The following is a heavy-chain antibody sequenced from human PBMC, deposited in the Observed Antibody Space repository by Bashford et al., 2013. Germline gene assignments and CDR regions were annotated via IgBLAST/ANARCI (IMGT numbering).Heavy chain of an antibody. CDR2: INHSGST. Sequence: SSETLSLTCAVYGGSFSGYYWSWIRQPPGKGLEWIGEINHSGSTNYNPSLKSRVTISVDTSKNQFSLKLSSVTAADTAVYYCARASPAYYYYYGMDVVGPRDHGHRLL. J-gene: IGHJ6*02. D-gene: IGHD2-2*01. CDR1: GGSFSGYY. CDR3: ARASPAYYYYYGMDV. V-gene: IGHV4-34*01.